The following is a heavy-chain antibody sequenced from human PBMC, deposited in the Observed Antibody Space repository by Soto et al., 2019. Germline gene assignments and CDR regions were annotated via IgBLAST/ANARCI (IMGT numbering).Heavy chain of an antibody. Sequence: ASVKVSCKASGYTFTSYAMHWVRQAPGQRLEWMGWMNPNSGNTGYAQKFQGRVTMTRNTSISTAYMELSSLRAEDTAVNYCARDEPIAVAGPFDYWGQGTLVTVSS. CDR3: ARDEPIAVAGPFDY. D-gene: IGHD6-19*01. CDR1: GYTFTSYA. CDR2: MNPNSGNT. J-gene: IGHJ4*02. V-gene: IGHV1-8*02.